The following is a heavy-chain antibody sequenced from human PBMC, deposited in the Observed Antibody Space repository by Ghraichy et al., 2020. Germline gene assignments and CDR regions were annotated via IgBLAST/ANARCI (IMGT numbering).Heavy chain of an antibody. CDR3: AREGAGDGSGSSPDY. V-gene: IGHV3-30*04. D-gene: IGHD3-10*01. CDR1: GFTFRDYP. J-gene: IGHJ4*02. CDR2: FSSDGKTQ. Sequence: GGSLRLSCATSGFTFRDYPMHWVRQAPGKGLAGVAIFSSDGKTQFYADSVKGRFTISRDNSKNTLSLQMNSLREEDTAVYYCAREGAGDGSGSSPDYWGQGTLVTVTS.